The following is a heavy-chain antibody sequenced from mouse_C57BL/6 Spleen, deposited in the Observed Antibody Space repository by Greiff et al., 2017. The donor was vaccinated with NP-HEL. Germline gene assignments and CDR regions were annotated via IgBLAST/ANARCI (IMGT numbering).Heavy chain of an antibody. D-gene: IGHD1-1*01. J-gene: IGHJ2*01. V-gene: IGHV5-17*01. CDR1: GFTFSDYG. Sequence: EVQLVESGGGLVKPGGSLKLSCAASGFTFSDYGMHWVRQAPEKGLEWVAYISSGSSTIYYADTVKGRFTISRDHAKNTLFLQMTSLRSEDTAMYYCARGLYYGSSYGFDYWGQGTTLTVSS. CDR3: ARGLYYGSSYGFDY. CDR2: ISSGSSTI.